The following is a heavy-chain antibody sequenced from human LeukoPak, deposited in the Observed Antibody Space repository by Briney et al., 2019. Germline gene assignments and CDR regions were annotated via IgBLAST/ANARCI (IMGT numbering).Heavy chain of an antibody. CDR1: GGSISSHY. V-gene: IGHV4-59*11. CDR2: IYYSGST. CDR3: ARGYDFWSGQGAFDI. D-gene: IGHD3-3*01. Sequence: SETLSLTCTVSGGSISSHYWSWIRQPPGKGLEWIGYIYYSGSTNYNPSLKSRVTISVDTSKNQFSLKLSSVTAADTAVYYCARGYDFWSGQGAFDIWGQGTMVTVSS. J-gene: IGHJ3*02.